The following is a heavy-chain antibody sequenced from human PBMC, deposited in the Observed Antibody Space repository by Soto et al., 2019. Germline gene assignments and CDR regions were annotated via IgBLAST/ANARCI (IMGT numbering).Heavy chain of an antibody. J-gene: IGHJ6*02. Sequence: QVQLVESGGGVVQPGRSLRLSCAASGFTFSSYGMHWVRQAPGKGLEWVAVIWYDGSNNYYADSVKGRFTISRDNSKNTLYLQMNSLRAEDTAVYYCARDRLKYSYYYGMDVWGQGTTVTVSS. D-gene: IGHD6-25*01. CDR2: IWYDGSNN. V-gene: IGHV3-33*01. CDR3: ARDRLKYSYYYGMDV. CDR1: GFTFSSYG.